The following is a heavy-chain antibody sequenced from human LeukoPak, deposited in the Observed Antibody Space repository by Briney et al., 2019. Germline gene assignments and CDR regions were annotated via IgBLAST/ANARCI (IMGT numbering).Heavy chain of an antibody. D-gene: IGHD5/OR15-5a*01. CDR2: INPNTGDT. Sequence: ASVTVSCKASGYTFTGYYIHYVRQALGQGLEWMGWINPNTGDTKYAQKFQGRVTMTRDTSISTAYMELSRLRSDDTTVYYCARQSLRNFDYWGQGTLVTVS. CDR3: ARQSLRNFDY. V-gene: IGHV1-2*02. CDR1: GYTFTGYY. J-gene: IGHJ4*02.